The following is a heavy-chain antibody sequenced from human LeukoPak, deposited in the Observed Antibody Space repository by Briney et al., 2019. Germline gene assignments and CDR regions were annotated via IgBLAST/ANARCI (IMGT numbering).Heavy chain of an antibody. D-gene: IGHD3-10*01. CDR2: IYPGDSDI. J-gene: IGHJ4*02. V-gene: IGHV5-51*01. CDR3: VTGGSGSFYNPFDY. Sequence: GESLKISCKGSGFIFTNYWIGWMRQMPGRGLEWMGIIYPGDSDIRYSPSFQGQVTISADKSVSTAYLQWSSLRASDTAMYYCVTGGSGSFYNPFDYWGQGTLVTVSS. CDR1: GFIFTNYW.